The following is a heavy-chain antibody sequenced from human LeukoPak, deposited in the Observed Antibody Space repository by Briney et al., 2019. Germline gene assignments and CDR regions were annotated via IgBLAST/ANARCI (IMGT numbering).Heavy chain of an antibody. J-gene: IGHJ5*02. CDR3: ASSPASGDWFDP. D-gene: IGHD3-3*01. CDR1: GGSISSYY. V-gene: IGHV4-59*01. Sequence: SETLSLTCTVSGGSISSYYWSWIRQPPGKGLEWLGYIYYSGSTNYNPSLKSRVTISVDTSKNQFSLKLSSVTAADTAVYYCASSPASGDWFDPWGQGTLVTVSS. CDR2: IYYSGST.